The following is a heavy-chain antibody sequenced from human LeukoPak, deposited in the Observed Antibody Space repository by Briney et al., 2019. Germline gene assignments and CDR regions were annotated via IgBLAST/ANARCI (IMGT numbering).Heavy chain of an antibody. D-gene: IGHD3-9*01. J-gene: IGHJ4*02. CDR1: GGSFSGYY. CDR3: ARSPRLTGYYVRHSPFDY. CDR2: INHSGST. Sequence: SETLSLTCAVYGGSFSGYYWSWIRQPPGKGLEWIGEINHSGSTNYNPSLKSRVTISVDTSKNQFSLKLSSVTAADTAVYYCARSPRLTGYYVRHSPFDYWGQGTLVTVSS. V-gene: IGHV4-34*01.